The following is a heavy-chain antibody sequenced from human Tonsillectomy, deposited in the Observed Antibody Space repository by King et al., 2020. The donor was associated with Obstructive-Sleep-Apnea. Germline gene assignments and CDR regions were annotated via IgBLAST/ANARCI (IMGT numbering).Heavy chain of an antibody. CDR2: IYYSWRT. CDR3: AREPLAESSGYYMRGAFDI. D-gene: IGHD3-22*01. Sequence: QLQESGPGLVKPSETLSLTCTVSGGSISSSSYYWDWIRQPPGKGLGWVGSIYYSWRTYYNPSLKSRVTISVDTSKNPFSLKLSSVTAADTAVYYCAREPLAESSGYYMRGAFDIWGQGTMVTVSS. V-gene: IGHV4-39*07. CDR1: GGSISSSSYY. J-gene: IGHJ3*02.